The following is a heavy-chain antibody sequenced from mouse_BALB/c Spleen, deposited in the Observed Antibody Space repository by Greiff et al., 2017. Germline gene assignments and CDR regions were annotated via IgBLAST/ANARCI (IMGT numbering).Heavy chain of an antibody. Sequence: EVQLQQSGPELVKPGASVKMSCKASGYTFTSYVMHWVKQKPGQGLEWIGYINPYNDGTKYNEKFKGKVTLTSDKSTSTAYMELSSLTSEDSAVYYCARTRDDYDYAWFAYWGQGTLVTVSA. D-gene: IGHD2-4*01. CDR2: INPYNDGT. V-gene: IGHV1-14*01. CDR1: GYTFTSYV. CDR3: ARTRDDYDYAWFAY. J-gene: IGHJ3*01.